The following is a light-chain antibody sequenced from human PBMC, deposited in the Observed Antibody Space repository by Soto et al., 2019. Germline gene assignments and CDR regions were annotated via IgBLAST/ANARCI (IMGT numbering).Light chain of an antibody. J-gene: IGLJ1*01. CDR1: SSDVGGYNY. V-gene: IGLV2-14*01. Sequence: QSALTQSASVSVSPGQSITISCTGTSSDVGGYNYVSWYQQHPGKAPKLMIYEVSNRPSGVSNRFSGSKSGNTASLTISGLQAEDEADYYCSSYTSSSTVFGTGTKVTVL. CDR2: EVS. CDR3: SSYTSSSTV.